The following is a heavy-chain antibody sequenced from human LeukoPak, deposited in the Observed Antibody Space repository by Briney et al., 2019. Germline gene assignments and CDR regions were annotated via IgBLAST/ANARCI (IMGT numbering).Heavy chain of an antibody. J-gene: IGHJ6*03. V-gene: IGHV3-53*01. Sequence: PGGSLRLSCAASGFTVSSNYMSWVRQAPGKGLEWVSVIYSGGSTYYADSVKGRFTISRDNSKNTLYLQMSSLRAEDTAVYYCARDRYSSSSLYYYYMDVWGKGTTVTVSS. CDR2: IYSGGST. CDR1: GFTVSSNY. D-gene: IGHD6-6*01. CDR3: ARDRYSSSSLYYYYMDV.